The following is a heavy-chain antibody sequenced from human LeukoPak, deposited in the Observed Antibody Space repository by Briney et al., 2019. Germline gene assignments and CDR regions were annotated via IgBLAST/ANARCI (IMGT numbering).Heavy chain of an antibody. CDR1: GFTFSTYS. V-gene: IGHV3-33*08. CDR3: ARDWDGYNFIGYYYYGMDV. D-gene: IGHD5-24*01. Sequence: PGGSLRLSRAASGFTFSTYSMNWVRQAPGKGLEWVAVIWYDGSNKYYADSVKGRFTISRDNSKNTLYLQMNSLRAEDTAVYYCARDWDGYNFIGYYYYGMDVWGQGTTVTVSS. J-gene: IGHJ6*02. CDR2: IWYDGSNK.